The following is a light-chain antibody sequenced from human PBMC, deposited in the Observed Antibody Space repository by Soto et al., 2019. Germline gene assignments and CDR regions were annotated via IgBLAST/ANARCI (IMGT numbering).Light chain of an antibody. CDR2: GAS. Sequence: ALTQSPGTLSSSPGERATLSCRASQSVSSNYLAWYQQKPGQAPRLLIYGASSRATGIPVRFSGSGSGTEFTLNINRLEAEDFAVYYCQQYGDLPWTFCQGNKVEI. CDR1: QSVSSNY. V-gene: IGKV3-20*01. J-gene: IGKJ1*01. CDR3: QQYGDLPWT.